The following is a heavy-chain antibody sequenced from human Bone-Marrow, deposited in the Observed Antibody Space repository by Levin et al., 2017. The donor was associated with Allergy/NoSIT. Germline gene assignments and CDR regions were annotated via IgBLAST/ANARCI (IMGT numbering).Heavy chain of an antibody. Sequence: PGASVKVSCKASSYTFVKYGISWVRQAPGQGLEWMGWISPKNGNTNYAQKFQGRVSLTTDTSTRTAYMELRSLRSDDTAVYYCAREECSGGSCYLGRSDGYNYYLYYGMDVWGQGTTVTVSS. CDR1: SYTFVKYG. CDR3: AREECSGGSCYLGRSDGYNYYLYYGMDV. D-gene: IGHD2-15*01. J-gene: IGHJ6*02. CDR2: ISPKNGNT. V-gene: IGHV1-18*01.